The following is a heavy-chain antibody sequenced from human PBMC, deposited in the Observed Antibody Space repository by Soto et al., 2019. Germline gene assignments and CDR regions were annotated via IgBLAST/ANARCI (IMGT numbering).Heavy chain of an antibody. CDR2: ISGSGGST. Sequence: VQLLESGGGLVQPGGSLRLSCAASGFTCSSYAMSWVRQAPGKGLEWVSAISGSGGSTYYADSVKGRFTISRDNSKNTLYVQMNSLKAEDTAVYYCAKDPYYDFWSGYGYWGQGTLVTVSS. J-gene: IGHJ4*02. CDR1: GFTCSSYA. CDR3: AKDPYYDFWSGYGY. D-gene: IGHD3-3*01. V-gene: IGHV3-23*01.